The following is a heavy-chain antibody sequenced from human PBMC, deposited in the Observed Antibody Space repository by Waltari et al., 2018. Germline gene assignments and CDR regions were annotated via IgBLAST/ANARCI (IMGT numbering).Heavy chain of an antibody. CDR2: IYYSGST. CDR3: AREVVVAATPNWFDP. CDR1: GGSISSGDYY. J-gene: IGHJ5*02. D-gene: IGHD2-15*01. Sequence: QVQLQESGPGLVKPSQTLSLTCTVSGGSISSGDYYWSWIRQPPGKGLEWIGYIYYSGSTYYNPSLKSRVTISVDTSKNQFSLKLSSVTAADTAVYYCAREVVVAATPNWFDPWGQGTLVTVSS. V-gene: IGHV4-30-4*01.